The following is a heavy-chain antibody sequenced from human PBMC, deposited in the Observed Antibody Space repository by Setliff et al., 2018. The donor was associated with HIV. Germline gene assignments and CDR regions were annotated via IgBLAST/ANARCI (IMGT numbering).Heavy chain of an antibody. CDR2: ISHGGST. V-gene: IGHV4-4*02. CDR3: ARHVSGSYHSPFQH. D-gene: IGHD1-26*01. J-gene: IGHJ1*01. Sequence: SETLSLTCAVSGGSIRTGDWWSWVRQSPGKGLEWIGEISHGGSTNYNPSLRSRVTISGDTSKNQFSLKLTSVTAADTAVYYCARHVSGSYHSPFQHWGQGALVTVSS. CDR1: GGSIRTGDW.